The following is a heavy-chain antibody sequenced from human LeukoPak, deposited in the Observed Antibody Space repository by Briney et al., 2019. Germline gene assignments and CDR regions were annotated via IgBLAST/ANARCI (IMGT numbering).Heavy chain of an antibody. V-gene: IGHV4-59*08. CDR2: IYFSGST. Sequence: PSETLSLTCTVSGGSISSYYWSWIRQPPGKGLEWIGYIYFSGSTSYDHSLKSRVTISVDTSKNPFSMELSSVTAADTAVYYCARHYSGKFYEDGFDIWGQGTMVTVSS. CDR3: ARHYSGKFYEDGFDI. D-gene: IGHD1-26*01. CDR1: GGSISSYY. J-gene: IGHJ3*02.